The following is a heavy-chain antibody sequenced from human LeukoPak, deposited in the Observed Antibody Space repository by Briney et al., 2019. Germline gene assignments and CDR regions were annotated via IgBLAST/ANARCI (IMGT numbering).Heavy chain of an antibody. Sequence: GESLKISCKGSGYSFTSYWIGWMRQMPGKGLEWMGIIYPGDSDTRYSPSFQGQVTISADKSISTAYLQWSSLKASDTAMYYCARHVGPNGVLNWFDPWGQGTLVTVSS. CDR3: ARHVGPNGVLNWFDP. CDR1: GYSFTSYW. J-gene: IGHJ5*02. D-gene: IGHD2-8*01. V-gene: IGHV5-51*01. CDR2: IYPGDSDT.